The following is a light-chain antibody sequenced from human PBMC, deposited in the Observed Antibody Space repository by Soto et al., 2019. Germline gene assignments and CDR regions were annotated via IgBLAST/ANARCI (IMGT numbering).Light chain of an antibody. Sequence: PGERATLSCRASQSVSSTYLAWYLQKPGQAPRPLISAASSRATGTPDRFSGSGSGTDFTLTISRLEPEDFAVYYCQQYGSSRWTFGQGTKVEIK. CDR2: AAS. CDR3: QQYGSSRWT. V-gene: IGKV3-20*01. J-gene: IGKJ1*01. CDR1: QSVSSTY.